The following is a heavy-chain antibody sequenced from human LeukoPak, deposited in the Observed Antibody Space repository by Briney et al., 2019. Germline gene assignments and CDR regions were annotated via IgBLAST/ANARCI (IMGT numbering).Heavy chain of an antibody. Sequence: SETLSLTCTVSGGSISSSSYYWGWIRQPPGKGLEWIGSIYYSGSTYYNPSLKSRVTISVDTSKNQFSLKLSSVTAADTAVYYCARDRRITMVRGVPFDYWGQGTLVTVSS. D-gene: IGHD3-10*01. V-gene: IGHV4-39*07. CDR1: GGSISSSSYY. J-gene: IGHJ4*02. CDR3: ARDRRITMVRGVPFDY. CDR2: IYYSGST.